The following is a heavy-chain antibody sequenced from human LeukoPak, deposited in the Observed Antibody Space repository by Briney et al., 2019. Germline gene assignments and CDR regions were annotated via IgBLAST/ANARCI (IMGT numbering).Heavy chain of an antibody. D-gene: IGHD2-2*01. CDR1: GCTFSRYA. J-gene: IGHJ5*02. Sequence: GGALILACGASGCTFSRYAMSGVRQAPGKGLEWVSAISGSGGSTYYADSVKGRFTISRDNSKNTLYLQMKRLRAEDTAVYYCVLVVVPRPRNWFEPWGQGTLVTVSS. CDR2: ISGSGGST. CDR3: VLVVVPRPRNWFEP. V-gene: IGHV3-23*01.